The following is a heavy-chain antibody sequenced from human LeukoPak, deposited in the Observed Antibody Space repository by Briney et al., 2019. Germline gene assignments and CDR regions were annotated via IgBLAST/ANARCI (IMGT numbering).Heavy chain of an antibody. CDR2: ISWNSGNM. D-gene: IGHD1-26*01. V-gene: IGHV3-9*01. CDR1: GFSLDDYA. J-gene: IGHJ3*01. CDR3: IKDMGFDLLKDAFDV. Sequence: PGRSLRLSCAGAGFSLDDYAMHWVRQPPGKGLEWVSSISWNSGNMAYADSVKGRFTISRDNAKNSLFLQMNSLRVEDTALYYCIKDMGFDLLKDAFDVWGQGTMVTVSS.